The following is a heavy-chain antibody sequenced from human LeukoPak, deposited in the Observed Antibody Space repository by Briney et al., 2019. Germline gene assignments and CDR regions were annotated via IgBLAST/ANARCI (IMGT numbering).Heavy chain of an antibody. D-gene: IGHD2-2*01. J-gene: IGHJ4*02. CDR3: VRDQLTNHFDY. Sequence: SETLSLTCAVYGGSFSGYYWSWIRQPPGKGLEWIGGINHSGSTNYNPSLKSRLTISVDTSKNQFSLKLSYVTAADTAVYYCVRDQLTNHFDYWGQGTLVTVSS. V-gene: IGHV4-34*01. CDR2: INHSGST. CDR1: GGSFSGYY.